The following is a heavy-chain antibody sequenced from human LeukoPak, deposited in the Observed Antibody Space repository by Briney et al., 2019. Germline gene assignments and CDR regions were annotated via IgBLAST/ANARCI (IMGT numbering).Heavy chain of an antibody. V-gene: IGHV4-59*01. CDR1: GGSISSYY. D-gene: IGHD3-10*01. J-gene: IGHJ4*02. Sequence: SETLSLTCIVSGGSISSYYWSWIRQPPGKGLEWIGYIYYSGSTNYNPSLKSRVTISVDTSKNQFSLKLSSVTAADTAVYYCASHYYGSAAYYFDYWGQGTLVTVSS. CDR2: IYYSGST. CDR3: ASHYYGSAAYYFDY.